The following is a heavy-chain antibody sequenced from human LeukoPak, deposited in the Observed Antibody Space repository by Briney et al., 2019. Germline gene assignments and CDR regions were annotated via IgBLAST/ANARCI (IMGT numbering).Heavy chain of an antibody. V-gene: IGHV3-48*03. Sequence: GGPLRLSCAASGFTFSSYEMNWVRQAPGKGLEWVSYISSSGSTIYYADSVKGRFTISRENAKNSLYLQMNSLRAGDTAVYYCARAAYSSTWYSRYFDLWGRGTLVTVSS. CDR2: ISSSGSTI. CDR1: GFTFSSYE. J-gene: IGHJ2*01. D-gene: IGHD6-13*01. CDR3: ARAAYSSTWYSRYFDL.